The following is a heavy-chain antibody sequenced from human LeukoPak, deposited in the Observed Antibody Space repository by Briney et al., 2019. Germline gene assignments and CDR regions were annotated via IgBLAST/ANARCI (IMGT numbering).Heavy chain of an antibody. CDR2: IYSGGST. D-gene: IGHD6-19*01. CDR1: GFTASSNY. Sequence: GGSLRLSCAASGFTASSNYMSWVRQAPGKGLQWVSVIYSGGSTYYADSVKGRFTISRDNSKNTLYLQMNSLRAEDTAVYYCARGLAVAGYYYGMDVWGQGTTVTVSS. J-gene: IGHJ6*02. CDR3: ARGLAVAGYYYGMDV. V-gene: IGHV3-53*01.